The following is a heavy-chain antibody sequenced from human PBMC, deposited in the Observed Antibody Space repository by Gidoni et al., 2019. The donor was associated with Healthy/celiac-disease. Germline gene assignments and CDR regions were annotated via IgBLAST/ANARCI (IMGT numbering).Heavy chain of an antibody. CDR2: IIPIFGTA. D-gene: IGHD2-15*01. Sequence: QVQLVQSGAEVKKPGSSVKVSCKASGGTFSSYAISWVRQAPGQGLEWMGGIIPIFGTANYAQKFQGRVTITADESTSTAYMELSSLRSEDTAVYYCAGKVSAATVYYYYYYMDVWGKGTTVTVSS. J-gene: IGHJ6*03. V-gene: IGHV1-69*01. CDR1: GGTFSSYA. CDR3: AGKVSAATVYYYYYYMDV.